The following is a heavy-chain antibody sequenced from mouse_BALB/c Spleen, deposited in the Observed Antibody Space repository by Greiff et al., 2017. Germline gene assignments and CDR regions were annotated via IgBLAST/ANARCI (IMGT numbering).Heavy chain of an antibody. J-gene: IGHJ1*01. V-gene: IGHV1-7*01. CDR2: INPSTVYT. Sequence: QVQLQQSGAELAKPGASVKMSCKASGYTFTSYWMHWVKQRPGQGLEWIGYINPSTVYTEYNQKFKDKATLTADKSSSTAYMQLSSLTSEDSAVYYCARYYGNFYWYFDVWGAGTTVTVSS. CDR3: ARYYGNFYWYFDV. D-gene: IGHD2-1*01. CDR1: GYTFTSYW.